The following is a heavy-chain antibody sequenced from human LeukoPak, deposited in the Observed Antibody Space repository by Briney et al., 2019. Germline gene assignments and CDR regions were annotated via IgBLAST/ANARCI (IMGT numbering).Heavy chain of an antibody. V-gene: IGHV4-30-2*01. Sequence: SQTLSLTCAVSDDSLNNGAFSWSWIRQPPGKGLEWLGYFYHSGSSYYSPSFRSRVTMSIDRSTKQFSLRLSSVTAADTAVYYCARARNTAEYNWFASWGQGTLVTVSS. D-gene: IGHD6-6*01. J-gene: IGHJ5*01. CDR3: ARARNTAEYNWFAS. CDR2: FYHSGSS. CDR1: DDSLNNGAFS.